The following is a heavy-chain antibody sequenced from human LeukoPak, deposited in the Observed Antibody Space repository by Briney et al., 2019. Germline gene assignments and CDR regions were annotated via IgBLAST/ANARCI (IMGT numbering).Heavy chain of an antibody. V-gene: IGHV1-69*04. D-gene: IGHD3-3*01. Sequence: SVKVSCKASGGTFGSHTISWVRQAPGQVLEWMGRIIPIVGITNYAQKFQGRVTITADSSTSTAYMELSSLRSEDTTVYYCAKDPRGFLVWNGEHGSDIWGQGTLVTVSS. CDR3: AKDPRGFLVWNGEHGSDI. CDR2: IIPIVGIT. CDR1: GGTFGSHT. J-gene: IGHJ3*02.